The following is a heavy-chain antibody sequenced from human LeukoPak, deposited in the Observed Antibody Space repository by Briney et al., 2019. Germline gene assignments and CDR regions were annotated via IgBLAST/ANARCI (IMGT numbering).Heavy chain of an antibody. V-gene: IGHV1-2*02. CDR3: ARAASGAYFYAFDI. J-gene: IGHJ3*02. D-gene: IGHD1-14*01. CDR2: ISPNSGGT. Sequence: ASVKVTFKGSGYTFTGYYIHWERQAPAQGLEWMGLISPNSGGTNYAQKFQGRVTMTRGTSISTAYMELRRLGSDDTAVYYCARAASGAYFYAFDIWGQGTMVTVSS. CDR1: GYTFTGYY.